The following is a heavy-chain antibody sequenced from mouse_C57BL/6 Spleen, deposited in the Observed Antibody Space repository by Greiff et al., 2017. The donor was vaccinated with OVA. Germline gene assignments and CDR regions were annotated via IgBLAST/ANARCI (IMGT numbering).Heavy chain of an antibody. CDR2: IYPGDGDT. D-gene: IGHD1-1*01. CDR3: ARAVYYGSSPYFDY. Sequence: VKLQESGPELVKPGASVKISCKASGYAFSSSWMNWVKQRPGKGLEWIGRIYPGDGDTNYNGKFKGKATLTADKSSSTAYMQLSSLTSEYSAVYFCARAVYYGSSPYFDYWGQGTTLTVSS. CDR1: GYAFSSSW. V-gene: IGHV1-82*01. J-gene: IGHJ2*01.